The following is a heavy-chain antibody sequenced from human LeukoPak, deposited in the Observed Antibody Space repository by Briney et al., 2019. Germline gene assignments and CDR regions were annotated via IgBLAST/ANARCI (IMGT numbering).Heavy chain of an antibody. CDR2: INHSGST. Sequence: GSLRLSCAASGFTFSSYSMNWVRQPPGKGLEWIGEINHSGSTNYNPSLKSRVTISVDTSKNQFSLKLSSVTAADTAVYYCARGPPLGYYDSSGYLWGQGTLVTVSS. D-gene: IGHD3-22*01. J-gene: IGHJ4*02. CDR3: ARGPPLGYYDSSGYL. CDR1: GFTFSSYS. V-gene: IGHV4-34*01.